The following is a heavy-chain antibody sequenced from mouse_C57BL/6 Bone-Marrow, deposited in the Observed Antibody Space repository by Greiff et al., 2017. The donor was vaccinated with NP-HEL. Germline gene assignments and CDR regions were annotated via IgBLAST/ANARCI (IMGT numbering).Heavy chain of an antibody. CDR1: GYTFTSYW. D-gene: IGHD1-1*01. CDR2: IYPGSGST. J-gene: IGHJ4*01. Sequence: QVQLQQSGAELVKPGASVKMSCKASGYTFTSYWITWVKQRPGQGLEWIGDIYPGSGSTNYNEKFKSKATLTVDTSSSTAYMQLSSLTSEDSAVYYCARSDTTVVAHDDYAMDYWGQGTSVTVSS. CDR3: ARSDTTVVAHDDYAMDY. V-gene: IGHV1-55*01.